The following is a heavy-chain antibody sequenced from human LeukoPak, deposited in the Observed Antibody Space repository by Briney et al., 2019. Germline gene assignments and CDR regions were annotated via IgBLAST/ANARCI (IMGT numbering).Heavy chain of an antibody. V-gene: IGHV3-23*01. J-gene: IGHJ4*02. CDR2: IGGSGDST. CDR1: GFTFSFYA. Sequence: GGSLRLSCAASGFTFSFYAMSWVRQAPGKGLEWVAGIGGSGDSTNYADSVKGRFTISRDNSKNALYLQLNSLRGEDTAVYYCAKGFFFDYWVQGTLLTVSS. CDR3: AKGFFFDY. D-gene: IGHD3-3*01.